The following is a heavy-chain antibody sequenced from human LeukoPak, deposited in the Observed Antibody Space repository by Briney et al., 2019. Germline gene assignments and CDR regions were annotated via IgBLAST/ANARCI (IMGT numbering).Heavy chain of an antibody. V-gene: IGHV4-34*01. D-gene: IGHD6-13*01. CDR1: GGSFSGYY. Sequence: PSETLSLTCAVYGGSFSGYYWSWIRQPPGEGLEWIGEINHSGSTNYNPSLKSRVTISVDTSKNQFSLKLSSVTAADTAVYYCARGSSSWFYYYYYMDVWGKGTTVTVSS. J-gene: IGHJ6*03. CDR3: ARGSSSWFYYYYYMDV. CDR2: INHSGST.